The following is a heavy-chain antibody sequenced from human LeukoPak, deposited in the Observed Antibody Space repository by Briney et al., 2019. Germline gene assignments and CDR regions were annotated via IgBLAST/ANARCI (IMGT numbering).Heavy chain of an antibody. CDR1: GGSFSGYY. CDR3: ARGQVSRYGGYYYMDV. Sequence: PSETLSLTCAVYGGSFSGYYWSWIRQPPGKGLEWIGEINHSGSTNYNPSLKSRVTISVDTPKNQFSLKLSSVTAADTAVYYCARGQVSRYGGYYYMDVWGKGTTVTVSS. J-gene: IGHJ6*03. CDR2: INHSGST. V-gene: IGHV4-34*01. D-gene: IGHD1-26*01.